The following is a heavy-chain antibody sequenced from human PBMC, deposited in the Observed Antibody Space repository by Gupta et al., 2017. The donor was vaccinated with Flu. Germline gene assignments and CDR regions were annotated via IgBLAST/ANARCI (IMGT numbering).Heavy chain of an antibody. V-gene: IGHV1-3*01. D-gene: IGHD1-26*01. CDR2: INAGNGNT. CDR1: GYTFTSYA. J-gene: IGHJ4*02. CDR3: ARDRSDRVGGATSGSDY. Sequence: QVQLVQSGAEGKKPGASVKVSCKASGYTFTSYAMHWVRQAPGQRLEWMGWINAGNGNTKYSQKFQGRVTITRDTSASTAYMELSSLRSEDTAVYYCARDRSDRVGGATSGSDYWGQGTLVTVSS.